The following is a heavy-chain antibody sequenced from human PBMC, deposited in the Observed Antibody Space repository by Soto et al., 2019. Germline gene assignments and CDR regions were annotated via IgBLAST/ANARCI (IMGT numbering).Heavy chain of an antibody. CDR1: GFTFSDYY. Sequence: GGSLRLSCAASGFTFSDYYMSWIRQAPGKGLEWVSYISSSGSTIYYADSVKGRFTISRDNAKSSLYLQMNSLRAEDTAVYYCASGGEEPQHYYYYYMDVWGKGTTVTVSS. J-gene: IGHJ6*03. CDR2: ISSSGSTI. V-gene: IGHV3-11*01. D-gene: IGHD2-15*01. CDR3: ASGGEEPQHYYYYYMDV.